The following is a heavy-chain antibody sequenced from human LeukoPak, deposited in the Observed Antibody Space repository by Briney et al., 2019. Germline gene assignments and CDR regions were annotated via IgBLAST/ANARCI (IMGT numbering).Heavy chain of an antibody. V-gene: IGHV1-18*01. CDR2: ISAYNGNT. Sequence: ASVKVSSTASVYTFTSYGISWVRQAPGQGLEWMGWISAYNGNTNYAQKLQGRVTMTTDTSTSTAYMELRSLRSDDTAVYYCAREAAAMYQLWPSPTGCWGQGTLVTVSS. J-gene: IGHJ4*02. CDR1: VYTFTSYG. D-gene: IGHD2-2*01. CDR3: AREAAAMYQLWPSPTGC.